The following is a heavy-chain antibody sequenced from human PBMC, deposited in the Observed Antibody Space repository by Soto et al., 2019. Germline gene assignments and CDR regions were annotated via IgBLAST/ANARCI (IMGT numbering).Heavy chain of an antibody. CDR3: ARDPAIYSGKFDYGLDV. Sequence: GGSLRLSCAASGFTFSNYEMNWVRQAPGKGLEWVSYIGNRGRTIYYADSVEGRFTISRDNAKNSLYLQMNSLRAEDTAVYYCARDPAIYSGKFDYGLDVWGQGTTVTVSS. V-gene: IGHV3-48*03. CDR2: IGNRGRTI. J-gene: IGHJ6*02. CDR1: GFTFSNYE. D-gene: IGHD4-4*01.